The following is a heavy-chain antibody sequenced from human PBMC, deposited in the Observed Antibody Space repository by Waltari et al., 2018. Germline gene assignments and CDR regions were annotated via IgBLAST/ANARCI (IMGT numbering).Heavy chain of an antibody. D-gene: IGHD3-3*02. CDR1: AFSFRTYS. J-gene: IGHJ6*02. V-gene: IGHV3-30-3*01. CDR2: ISFDGSNK. Sequence: QVQVVESGGGVVRPGRSLRLSCAASAFSFRTYSMHLVRPAPGKGLEWVAVISFDGSNKYYADSVKCRFTLSRDNSKNMLYLQISSLRGEDTALYYCARDSRGAFDGGLDVWGHGTTVTVSS. CDR3: ARDSRGAFDGGLDV.